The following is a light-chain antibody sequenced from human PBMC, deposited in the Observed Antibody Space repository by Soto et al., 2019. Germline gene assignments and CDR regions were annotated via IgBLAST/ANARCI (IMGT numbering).Light chain of an antibody. V-gene: IGKV3-15*01. CDR1: QSVSRA. Sequence: DIVLTQSPATLSVSPGESATLSCRASQSVSRALAWYQHVPGQAPRLLIYDSSTRATGVPARFSGSGSGTQFTLTISSLPSEDFAVYYCQQYNNWPPRYTFGQGTKLQI. CDR3: QQYNNWPPRYT. J-gene: IGKJ2*01. CDR2: DSS.